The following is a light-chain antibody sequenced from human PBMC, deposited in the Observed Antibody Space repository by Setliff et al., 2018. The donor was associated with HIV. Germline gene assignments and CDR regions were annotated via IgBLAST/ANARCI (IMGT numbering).Light chain of an antibody. Sequence: QSVLTQPASVSGSPGQSITISCTGTSSDVGGYNYVSWYQQHPGKAPKLIIYEVRNRPSGVSNRFSGPKSGNTASLTISGLQAEDEGDYYGSSYATTNTRPFGTGTKVTVL. CDR2: EVR. J-gene: IGLJ1*01. CDR1: SSDVGGYNY. CDR3: SSYATTNTRP. V-gene: IGLV2-14*01.